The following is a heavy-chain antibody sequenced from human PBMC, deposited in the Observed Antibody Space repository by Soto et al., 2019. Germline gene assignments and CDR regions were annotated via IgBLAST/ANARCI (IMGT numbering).Heavy chain of an antibody. Sequence: PSETLSLTCAVSGDSISSSSWWSWVRQPPGKGLEWIGEIYHSGSTNYNPSLKSRVTISVDKSKNQFPLKLSSVTAADTAVYYCARGGYDFWSGYYTHFDYWGQGTLVTVS. CDR2: IYHSGST. J-gene: IGHJ4*02. CDR1: GDSISSSSW. V-gene: IGHV4-4*02. D-gene: IGHD3-3*01. CDR3: ARGGYDFWSGYYTHFDY.